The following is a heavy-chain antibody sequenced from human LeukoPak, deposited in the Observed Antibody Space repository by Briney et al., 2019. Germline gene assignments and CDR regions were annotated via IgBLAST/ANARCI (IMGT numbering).Heavy chain of an antibody. CDR3: ATVYGGNDIASDI. Sequence: PGGSLRRSCAPSGFIIVNAWMNWVRQAPGKGLEWVGRIKSRADGGTTDYAAPVKGRFTISRDGSALYLQMNSLKTEDTAVYYCATVYGGNDIASDIWGQGTTVTVSS. CDR1: GFIIVNAW. CDR2: IKSRADGGTT. D-gene: IGHD1-1*01. J-gene: IGHJ3*02. V-gene: IGHV3-15*01.